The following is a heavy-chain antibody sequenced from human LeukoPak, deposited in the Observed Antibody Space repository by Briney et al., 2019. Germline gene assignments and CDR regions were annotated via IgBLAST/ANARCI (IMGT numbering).Heavy chain of an antibody. CDR2: IYPGDSDS. J-gene: IGHJ6*02. Sequence: GESLKISFKGSGSRFTNYWIGWVRPMPGKGLEWMGVIYPGDSDSRYSPSFQGQVTISVDKSISSAYLQWSSLKASDTAMYYCARRDVNAMDVWGQGTTVIVSS. CDR3: ARRDVNAMDV. CDR1: GSRFTNYW. V-gene: IGHV5-51*01. D-gene: IGHD2/OR15-2a*01.